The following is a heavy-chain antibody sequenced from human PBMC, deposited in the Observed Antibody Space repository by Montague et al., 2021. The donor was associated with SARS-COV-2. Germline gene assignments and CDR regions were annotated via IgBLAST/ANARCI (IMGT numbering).Heavy chain of an antibody. J-gene: IGHJ3*02. V-gene: IGHV3-74*01. CDR3: ARDGDAPMSYAFDI. CDR2: RT. Sequence: RTSYSDFVKGRFTISRHSARNTLYLQMNSPRAEDTAVYYCARDGDAPMSYAFDIWVQGTRVTVAS. D-gene: IGHD5-18*01.